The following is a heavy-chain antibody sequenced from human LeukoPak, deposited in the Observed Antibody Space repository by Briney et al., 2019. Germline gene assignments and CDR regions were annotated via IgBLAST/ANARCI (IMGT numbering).Heavy chain of an antibody. CDR2: IKQDGSEK. CDR3: VRDDGGY. V-gene: IGHV3-7*01. D-gene: IGHD3-3*01. J-gene: IGHJ4*02. CDR1: GFSFSRYW. Sequence: GGSLRLSCAASGFSFSRYWMSWVRQAPGKGLEWVANIKQDGSEKYYADSVKGRFTISRDNAKNSLYLLMNNLRAEDTAVYYCVRDDGGYWGQGTLVTVSS.